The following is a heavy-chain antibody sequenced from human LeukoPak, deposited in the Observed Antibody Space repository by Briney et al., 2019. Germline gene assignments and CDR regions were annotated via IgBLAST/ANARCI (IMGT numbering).Heavy chain of an antibody. CDR1: GFTFSDYY. D-gene: IGHD3-3*01. V-gene: IGHV3-11*01. J-gene: IGHJ5*02. CDR3: ARDLRSLEWLLETNWFDP. Sequence: GGSLRLSCAASGFTFSDYYMSWIRQAPGKGLEWVSYISSSGSTIYYADSVKGRFTISRDNAKNSLYLQMNSLRAEDTAVYYCARDLRSLEWLLETNWFDPWGQGTLVTVSS. CDR2: ISSSGSTI.